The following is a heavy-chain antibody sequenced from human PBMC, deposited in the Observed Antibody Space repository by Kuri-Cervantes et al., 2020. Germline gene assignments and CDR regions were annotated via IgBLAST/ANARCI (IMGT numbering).Heavy chain of an antibody. D-gene: IGHD2-8*01. V-gene: IGHV3-30*02. J-gene: IGHJ6*03. CDR3: AKDVGGDYCTNGVCYNYNYYYYMDV. CDR1: GFTCSSYA. Sequence: GESLKISCAASGFTCSSYAMSWVRQAPGKGLEWVAFIRYDGSNKYYADSVKGRFTISRDNSKNTLYLQMNSLRAEDTAVYYCAKDVGGDYCTNGVCYNYNYYYYMDVWGKGTTVTVSS. CDR2: IRYDGSNK.